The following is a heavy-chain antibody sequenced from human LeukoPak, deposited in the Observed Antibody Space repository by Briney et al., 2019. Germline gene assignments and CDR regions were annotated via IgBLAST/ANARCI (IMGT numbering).Heavy chain of an antibody. D-gene: IGHD4-17*01. CDR3: TGYYGDYEFVSDY. Sequence: GRSLRLSCTASGFTFGDYAMSWVRQAPGKGLEWVGFIRSKAYGGTTEYAASVKGRFTISRDDSKSIAYLQMNSLKTEDTAVYYCTGYYGDYEFVSDYWGQGTLVTVSS. V-gene: IGHV3-49*04. CDR2: IRSKAYGGTT. CDR1: GFTFGDYA. J-gene: IGHJ4*02.